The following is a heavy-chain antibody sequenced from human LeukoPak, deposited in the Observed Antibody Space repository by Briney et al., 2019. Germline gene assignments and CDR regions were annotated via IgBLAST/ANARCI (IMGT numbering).Heavy chain of an antibody. CDR2: INHSGST. CDR1: GGSFSGYY. V-gene: IGHV4-34*01. CDR3: ARELWSVAGTVDY. Sequence: SETLSLTCAVYGGSFSGYYWSWIRQPPGRGLEWIGEINHSGSTNYNPSLKSRVTISVDTSKNQFSLKLSSVTAADTAVYYCARELWSVAGTVDYWGQGTLVTVSS. J-gene: IGHJ4*02. D-gene: IGHD6-19*01.